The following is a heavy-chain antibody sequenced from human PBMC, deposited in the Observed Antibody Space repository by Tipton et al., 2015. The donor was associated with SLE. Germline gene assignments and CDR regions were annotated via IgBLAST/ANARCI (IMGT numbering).Heavy chain of an antibody. Sequence: PGLVKPSETLSLTCVVSGYSIGSGYHWGWIRQPPGKGLEWIGSIYHSGSTYYNPSLKSRVTISVDTSGNQFSLGLNSVTAADTAIYFCAAQRWLQFFDYWGLGTLVTVSS. CDR1: GYSIGSGYH. CDR2: IYHSGST. CDR3: AAQRWLQFFDY. D-gene: IGHD5-24*01. J-gene: IGHJ4*01. V-gene: IGHV4-38-2*01.